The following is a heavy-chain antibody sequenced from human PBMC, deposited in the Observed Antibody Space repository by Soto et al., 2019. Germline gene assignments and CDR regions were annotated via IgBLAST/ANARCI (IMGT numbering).Heavy chain of an antibody. CDR3: ASGMTTASVTGY. CDR1: GGTFSSYA. D-gene: IGHD4-17*01. V-gene: IGHV1-69*13. CDR2: IIPIFGTA. J-gene: IGHJ4*02. Sequence: ASVKVSCKASGGTFSSYAISWVRQAPGQGLEWMGGIIPIFGTANYAQKFQGRVTITADESTSTAYMELSSLRSEDTAVYYCASGMTTASVTGYCVQGTLVTAS.